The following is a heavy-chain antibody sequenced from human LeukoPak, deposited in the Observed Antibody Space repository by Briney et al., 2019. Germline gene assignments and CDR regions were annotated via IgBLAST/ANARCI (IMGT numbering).Heavy chain of an antibody. J-gene: IGHJ4*02. CDR3: TTDRRLAASSPHDY. CDR1: GFTFSNAW. D-gene: IGHD6-19*01. CDR2: IKSKTDGGTT. Sequence: GRSLRLSCAASGFTFSNAWMSWVRQAPGKGLEWVGRIKSKTDGGTTDYAAPVKGRFTISRDDSKNTLYLQMNSLKTEDTAVYYCTTDRRLAASSPHDYWGQGTLVTVSS. V-gene: IGHV3-15*01.